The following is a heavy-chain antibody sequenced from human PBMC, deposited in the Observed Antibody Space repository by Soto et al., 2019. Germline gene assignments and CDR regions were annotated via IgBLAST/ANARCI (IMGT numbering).Heavy chain of an antibody. Sequence: ASVKVSCKASGYIFTTFDINWVRQATGQGLQWVGWMNPNSGYTGYAQKFQGRVTMTRNTSISTAYMELSSLRSEDTAVYYCARDHCTTTNCYTSIYYYGMDVWGQGTTVTVSS. CDR3: ARDHCTTTNCYTSIYYYGMDV. J-gene: IGHJ6*02. D-gene: IGHD2-2*02. CDR2: MNPNSGYT. CDR1: GYIFTTFD. V-gene: IGHV1-8*01.